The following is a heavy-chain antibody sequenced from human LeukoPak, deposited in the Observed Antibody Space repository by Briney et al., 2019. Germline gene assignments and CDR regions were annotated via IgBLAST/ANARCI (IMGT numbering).Heavy chain of an antibody. CDR1: GYTFTGYY. CDR2: INPNSGGT. CDR3: ARSLMVRGVIFGY. V-gene: IGHV1-2*02. J-gene: IGHJ4*02. D-gene: IGHD3-10*01. Sequence: ASVKVSCKASGYTFTGYYMHWVRQAPGQGLEWMGWINPNSGGTNYAQKFQGRVTMTRGTSISTAYMELSRLRSDDTAVYYCARSLMVRGVIFGYWGQGTLVTVSS.